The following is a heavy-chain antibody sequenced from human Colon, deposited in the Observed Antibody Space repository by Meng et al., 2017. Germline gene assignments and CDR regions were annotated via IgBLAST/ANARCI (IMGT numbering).Heavy chain of an antibody. CDR1: GGPFPSGNF. CDR2: IYDYGRT. V-gene: IGHV4-4*02. D-gene: IGHD1-14*01. CDR3: CGGIAGTGRPLYFDY. Sequence: QLQLQESGPGLVKPSATLSLTCTVSGGPFPSGNFWGWVRQTPGKGLEWIGEIYDYGRTNYNPSLMSRVTISIDKSKSQFSLDLSSVIAADTAVYYCCGGIAGTGRPLYFDYWGQGTLVTVSS. J-gene: IGHJ4*02.